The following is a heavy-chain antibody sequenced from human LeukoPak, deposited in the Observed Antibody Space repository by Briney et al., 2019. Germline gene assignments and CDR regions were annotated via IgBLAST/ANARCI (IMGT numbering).Heavy chain of an antibody. CDR2: ISGSGGSI. Sequence: GGSLRLSCAASGFTFDDYAMHWVRQAPGKGLEWVSGISGSGGSIYYADSVKGRFTISRDNSKNTLYLQMNSLRAEDTAVYYCAKAVNYGSGSNYYYYYMDVWGKGTTVTISS. CDR1: GFTFDDYA. CDR3: AKAVNYGSGSNYYYYYMDV. V-gene: IGHV3-23*01. J-gene: IGHJ6*03. D-gene: IGHD3-10*01.